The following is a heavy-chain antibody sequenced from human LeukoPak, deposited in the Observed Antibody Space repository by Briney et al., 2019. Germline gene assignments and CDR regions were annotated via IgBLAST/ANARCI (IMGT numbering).Heavy chain of an antibody. Sequence: GGSLRLSCAASGFTSSDYYMSWIRQAPGKGLEWVSYISSSGSTIYYADSVKGRFTISRDNAKNSLYLQMNSLRAEDTAVYYCARDLGYDSSGYGASNDAFDIWGQGTMVTVSS. D-gene: IGHD3-22*01. CDR2: ISSSGSTI. CDR3: ARDLGYDSSGYGASNDAFDI. V-gene: IGHV3-11*01. CDR1: GFTSSDYY. J-gene: IGHJ3*02.